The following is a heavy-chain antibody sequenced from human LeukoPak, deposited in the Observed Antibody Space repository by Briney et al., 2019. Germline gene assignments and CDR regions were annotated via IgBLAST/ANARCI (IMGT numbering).Heavy chain of an antibody. CDR1: GYSFTSNW. D-gene: IGHD4-17*01. V-gene: IGHV5-51*01. J-gene: IGHJ4*02. Sequence: GESLKISCKGSGYSFTSNWIGWVRQMPGKGLEWMGIIYPADSDTRYSPSFQGQVTISADKSIATAYLQWSSLKASDTALYYCVRRTTVTTSGDYWDPGTLVTVSS. CDR3: VRRTTVTTSGDY. CDR2: IYPADSDT.